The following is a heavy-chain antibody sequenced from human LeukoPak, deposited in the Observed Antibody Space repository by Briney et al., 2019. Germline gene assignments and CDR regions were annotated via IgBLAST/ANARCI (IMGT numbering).Heavy chain of an antibody. CDR3: ARASYDSSGYYFDY. V-gene: IGHV4-34*01. Sequence: SETLSLTCAVYGGSFSGYYWSWIRQPPGKGLEWIGEINHSGSTNYNPSLKSRVTISVDTSKNQFSLKLSSVTAADTVVYYCARASYDSSGYYFDYWGQGTLVTVSS. J-gene: IGHJ4*02. D-gene: IGHD3-22*01. CDR2: INHSGST. CDR1: GGSFSGYY.